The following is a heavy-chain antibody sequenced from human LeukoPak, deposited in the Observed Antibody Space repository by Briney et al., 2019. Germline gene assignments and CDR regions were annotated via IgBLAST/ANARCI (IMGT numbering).Heavy chain of an antibody. Sequence: PGGSLRLSCAASGFTFSSYAMSWVRQAPGKGLELVSAISGSGGSTYYADSVNGRFTISRDNSKNTLYLKMNSLRAEDTAVYYCAKDYDSSGYYHYWAEGPLVTVSS. D-gene: IGHD3-22*01. V-gene: IGHV3-23*01. CDR2: ISGSGGST. J-gene: IGHJ4*02. CDR1: GFTFSSYA. CDR3: AKDYDSSGYYHY.